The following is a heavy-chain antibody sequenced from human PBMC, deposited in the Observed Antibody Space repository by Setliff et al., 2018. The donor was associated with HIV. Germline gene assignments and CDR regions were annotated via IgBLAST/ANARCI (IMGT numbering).Heavy chain of an antibody. V-gene: IGHV1-8*02. CDR3: ARVGEMATIGYSYYYMDV. CDR1: GYTFNSYD. CDR2: MNPNSGNT. D-gene: IGHD5-12*01. Sequence: ASVKVSCKASGYTFNSYDINWVRQATGQGLEWMGWMNPNSGNTGYAQKFQGRVTMTRNTSISTAYMELTSLRFEDTAVYYCARVGEMATIGYSYYYMDVWGKGTTVTVSS. J-gene: IGHJ6*03.